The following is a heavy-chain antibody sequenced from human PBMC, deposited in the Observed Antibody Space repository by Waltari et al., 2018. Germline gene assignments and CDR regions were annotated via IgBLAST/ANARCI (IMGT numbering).Heavy chain of an antibody. CDR3: VTSKVFFRQDV. D-gene: IGHD3-3*01. J-gene: IGHJ6*02. CDR2: FDPEDGET. V-gene: IGHV1-24*01. CDR1: GYTLTELS. Sequence: VQLVQSGAEVQKPGGSVKVSCKVSGYTLTELSIHWVRQAPGKGLEWMGGFDPEDGETTDAQKFQGRVTMTEDTSTDTAYMELSSLRSEDTAVYYCVTSKVFFRQDVWGQGTTFTVSS.